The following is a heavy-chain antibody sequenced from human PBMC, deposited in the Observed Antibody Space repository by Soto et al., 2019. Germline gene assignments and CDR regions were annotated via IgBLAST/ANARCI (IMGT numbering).Heavy chain of an antibody. D-gene: IGHD3-3*01. Sequence: QVQLQQWGAGLLKPSETLSLTCAVYGGSFSGYYWSWIRQPPGKGLEWIGEINHSGSTNYNPSLKSRVTISVDTSKNQFSLKLSSVTAADTAVYYCARGGGSTIFGVVRRFWYFDLWGRGTLVPVSA. V-gene: IGHV4-34*01. CDR3: ARGGGSTIFGVVRRFWYFDL. CDR1: GGSFSGYY. CDR2: INHSGST. J-gene: IGHJ2*01.